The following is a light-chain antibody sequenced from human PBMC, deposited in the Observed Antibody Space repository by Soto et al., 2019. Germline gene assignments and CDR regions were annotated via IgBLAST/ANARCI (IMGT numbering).Light chain of an antibody. CDR3: QQYGSLSCT. V-gene: IGKV3-15*01. Sequence: IVITQSPATLSVSPGERATLSCRASQSVSSNLAWYQQKPGQAPRLLIYGSSTRATGIPARFSGSGSGTDFTLTISRLEPEDFAVYYCQQYGSLSCTFGQGTKVDIK. CDR1: QSVSSN. J-gene: IGKJ1*01. CDR2: GSS.